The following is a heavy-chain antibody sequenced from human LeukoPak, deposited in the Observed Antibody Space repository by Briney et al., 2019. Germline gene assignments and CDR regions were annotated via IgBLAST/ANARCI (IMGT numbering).Heavy chain of an antibody. CDR3: ARVRAVAGFDY. J-gene: IGHJ4*02. CDR1: GYSISSTYY. V-gene: IGHV4-38-2*02. CDR2: INHSGST. Sequence: PSETLSLTCTVSGYSISSTYYWSWIRQPPGKGLEWIGEINHSGSTNYNPSLKSRVTISVDTSKNQFSLKLSSVTAADTAVYYCARVRAVAGFDYWGQGTLVTVSS. D-gene: IGHD6-19*01.